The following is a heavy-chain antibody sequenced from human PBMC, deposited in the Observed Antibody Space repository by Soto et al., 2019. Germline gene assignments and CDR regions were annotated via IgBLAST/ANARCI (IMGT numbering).Heavy chain of an antibody. V-gene: IGHV3-7*05. Sequence: EVQLVESGGGLVQPGGSLRLSCAASGFTFSSYWMTWVRQAPGKGLEWVANIKQDGSEKNYVDSVKGRFTISRNNAQNSLYLQKNRLSAEDTALYYCARDRAKDDYWGHGTLVTVSS. CDR1: GFTFSSYW. D-gene: IGHD3-10*01. CDR2: IKQDGSEK. CDR3: ARDRAKDDY. J-gene: IGHJ4*01.